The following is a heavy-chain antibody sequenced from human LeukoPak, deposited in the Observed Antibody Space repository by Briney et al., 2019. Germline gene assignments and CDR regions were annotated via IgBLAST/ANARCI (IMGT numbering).Heavy chain of an antibody. CDR2: IDHSGST. CDR1: GGSFSGYY. V-gene: IGHV4-34*01. Sequence: SETLSLTCAVYGGSFSGYYWSWIRQPPGKGLEWIGEIDHSGSTNYNPSLKSRVTISVDTSKNQFSLKLSSVTAADTAVYYCARRHVLVSSHYYGSGSYYPTLDYWGQGTLVTVSS. D-gene: IGHD3-10*01. CDR3: ARRHVLVSSHYYGSGSYYPTLDY. J-gene: IGHJ4*02.